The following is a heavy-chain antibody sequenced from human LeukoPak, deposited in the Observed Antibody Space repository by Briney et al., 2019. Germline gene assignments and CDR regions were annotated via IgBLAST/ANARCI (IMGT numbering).Heavy chain of an antibody. CDR2: IYTSGYT. Sequence: KPSETLSLTCTVSGDSISSNYWSWIRLPAGKGLEWIGRIYTSGYTNYNPSLKSRVAMSLDTSKNQFSLKLSSVTAADTAVYYCARGYYYGSGSPQFDYWGQGTLVTVSS. V-gene: IGHV4-4*07. CDR3: ARGYYYGSGSPQFDY. CDR1: GDSISSNY. J-gene: IGHJ4*02. D-gene: IGHD3-10*01.